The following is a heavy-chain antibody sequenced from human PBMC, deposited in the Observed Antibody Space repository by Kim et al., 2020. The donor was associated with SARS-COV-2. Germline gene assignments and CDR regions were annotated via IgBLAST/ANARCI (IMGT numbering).Heavy chain of an antibody. CDR2: ISYSGNA. CDR1: EESIISRSYY. CDR3: GRQATDSYTYALRFFDP. Sequence: SETLSLTCTVSEESIISRSYYWAWMRQSPGKGLEWIGSISYSGNAYYNPSLTSRVTMSVDTSKNQFSVKLRSVIAADTAVYYCGRQATDSYTYALRFFDPWGQGALVAVSS. D-gene: IGHD2-2*01. J-gene: IGHJ5*02. V-gene: IGHV4-39*01.